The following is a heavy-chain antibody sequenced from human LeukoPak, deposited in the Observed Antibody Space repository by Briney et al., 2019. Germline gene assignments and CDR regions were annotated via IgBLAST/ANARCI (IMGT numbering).Heavy chain of an antibody. CDR1: GGTFSSYA. D-gene: IGHD5-24*01. Sequence: GASVKVSCKASGGTFSSYAISWVRQAPGQGLEWMGGIIPIFGTANYAQKFQGRVTITADKSTSTAYMELSSLRSEDTAVYYCARLARRGGYNYYWGQGTLVTVSS. CDR3: ARLARRGGYNYY. V-gene: IGHV1-69*06. J-gene: IGHJ4*02. CDR2: IIPIFGTA.